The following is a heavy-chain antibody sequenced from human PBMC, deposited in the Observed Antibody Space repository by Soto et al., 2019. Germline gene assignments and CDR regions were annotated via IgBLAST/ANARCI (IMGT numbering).Heavy chain of an antibody. D-gene: IGHD3-16*01. CDR3: ARGRFGSLNWFDP. CDR2: INHSGST. J-gene: IGHJ5*02. CDR1: GGSFSGYY. V-gene: IGHV4-34*01. Sequence: PSETLSLTCAVYGGSFSGYYWSWIRQPPGKGLEWIGEINHSGSTNYNPSLKSRVTISVDTSKNQFSLKLSSVTAADTAVYYCARGRFGSLNWFDPWGQGTLVTLSS.